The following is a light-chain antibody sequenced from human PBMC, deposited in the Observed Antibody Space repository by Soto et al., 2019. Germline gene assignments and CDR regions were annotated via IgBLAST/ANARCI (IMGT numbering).Light chain of an antibody. CDR2: RAS. V-gene: IGKV1-5*03. CDR3: QQYNIYPLT. Sequence: DIQMTQSPSTLSASVGDRVTITCRASQTISDWLAWYQQTPGKAPKLLIYRASTLESGVPSRFSGSGSGTQFTLTISSLQPDDFATYYFQQYNIYPLTFGGGTKLEVK. J-gene: IGKJ4*01. CDR1: QTISDW.